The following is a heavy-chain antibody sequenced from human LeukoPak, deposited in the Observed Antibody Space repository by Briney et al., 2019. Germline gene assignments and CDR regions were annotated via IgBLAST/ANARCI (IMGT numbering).Heavy chain of an antibody. CDR3: ARETDPGAFDI. CDR1: GFTFSNYW. V-gene: IGHV3-66*01. J-gene: IGHJ3*02. CDR2: IYSGGST. Sequence: GGSLRLSCAASGFTFSNYWMSWVRQAPGKGLEWVSVIYSGGSTYYADSVKGRFTISRDNSKNTLYLQMNSLRAEDTAVYYCARETDPGAFDIWGQGTRVTVSS.